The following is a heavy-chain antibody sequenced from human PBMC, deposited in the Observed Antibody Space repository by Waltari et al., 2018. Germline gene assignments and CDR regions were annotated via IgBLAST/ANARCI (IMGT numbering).Heavy chain of an antibody. CDR1: GFTFSSYS. CDR3: AREPEAYGEGVYDYYYGMDV. V-gene: IGHV3-48*04. J-gene: IGHJ6*02. D-gene: IGHD2-8*01. Sequence: EVQLVESGGGLVQPGGSLRLSCAASGFTFSSYSMNWVRQAPGTGLEWVSYISSSSSTIYYADSVKGRFTISRDNAKNSLYLQMNSLRAEDTAVYYCAREPEAYGEGVYDYYYGMDVWGQGTTVTVSS. CDR2: ISSSSSTI.